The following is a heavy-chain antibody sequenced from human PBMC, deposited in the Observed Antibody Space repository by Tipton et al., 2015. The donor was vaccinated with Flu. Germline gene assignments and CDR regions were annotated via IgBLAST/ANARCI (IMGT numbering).Heavy chain of an antibody. D-gene: IGHD3-22*01. V-gene: IGHV3-49*04. Sequence: SLRLSCTASGFTFGDYAMSWVRQAPGKGLEWVGFIRGKAYGGTTEYAASVKGRFTISRDDSKSIAYLQMNGLKPEDTAAYYCTRDSTITYYYDSRGYYTDFHAFDIWGQGTMVTVSS. J-gene: IGHJ3*02. CDR2: IRGKAYGGTT. CDR3: TRDSTITYYYDSRGYYTDFHAFDI. CDR1: GFTFGDYA.